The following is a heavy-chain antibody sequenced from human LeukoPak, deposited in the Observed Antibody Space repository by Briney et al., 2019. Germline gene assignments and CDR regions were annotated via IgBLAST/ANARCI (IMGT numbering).Heavy chain of an antibody. V-gene: IGHV1-69-2*01. CDR1: GYTFTDYY. Sequence: ASVKVSCKVSGYTFTDYYMHWVQQAPGKGREWMGPVDPEDGETIYAEKFQGRVTITADTSTDTAYMELSRLRSEDTAVYYCATGGKSIAAAWDYWGQGTLVTVSS. D-gene: IGHD6-13*01. CDR3: ATGGKSIAAAWDY. CDR2: VDPEDGET. J-gene: IGHJ4*02.